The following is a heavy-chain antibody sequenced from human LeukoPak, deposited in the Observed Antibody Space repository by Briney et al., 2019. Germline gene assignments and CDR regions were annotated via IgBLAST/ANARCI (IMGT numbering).Heavy chain of an antibody. CDR2: INHSGST. CDR1: GGSFSGYY. Sequence: SETLSLTCAVYGGSFSGYYWSWIRQPPGKGLEWIGEINHSGSTNYNPSLKSRVTISVDTSKNQSSLKLSSVTAADTAVYYCARVVEMATITVDYWGQGTLVTVSS. D-gene: IGHD5-24*01. J-gene: IGHJ4*02. CDR3: ARVVEMATITVDY. V-gene: IGHV4-34*01.